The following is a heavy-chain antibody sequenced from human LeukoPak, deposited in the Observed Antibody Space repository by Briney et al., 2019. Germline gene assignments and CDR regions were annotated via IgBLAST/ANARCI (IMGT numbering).Heavy chain of an antibody. CDR3: ATGGRDTSGYSYSRAASFDF. Sequence: GGSLRLSCAASGFIFSTYGMSWVRQAPGKGPEWVSAINDGGTRTYYTDSVKGRFTISRDNYKSTLYLQFHSLRAEETAIYFRATGGRDTSGYSYSRAASFDFWGQGTLVPVSS. CDR2: INDGGTRT. J-gene: IGHJ4*02. D-gene: IGHD3-22*01. V-gene: IGHV3-23*01. CDR1: GFIFSTYG.